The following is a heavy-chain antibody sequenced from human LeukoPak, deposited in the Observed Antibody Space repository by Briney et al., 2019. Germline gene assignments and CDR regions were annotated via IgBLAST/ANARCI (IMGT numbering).Heavy chain of an antibody. CDR1: GYTFTGYY. V-gene: IGHV1-2*02. CDR2: NNPNSGET. CDR3: ARVQYQLLFEGNWFDP. D-gene: IGHD2-2*01. Sequence: ASEKVSCKASGYTFTGYYIHWVRQAPGHGLERVGWNNPNSGETHYAQKFQGRVTMTRDTSISTAYMDLNSLISDDTAVYYCARVQYQLLFEGNWFDPWGQGTLVTVSS. J-gene: IGHJ5*02.